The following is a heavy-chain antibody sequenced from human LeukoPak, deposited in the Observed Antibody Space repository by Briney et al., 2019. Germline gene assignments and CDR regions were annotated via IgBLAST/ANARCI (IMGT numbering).Heavy chain of an antibody. CDR3: ASLDIVATISDY. J-gene: IGHJ4*02. CDR2: ISSSSSSYI. Sequence: GGSLRLSCAASGFTFSSYSMNWVRQAPGKGLEWVSSISSSSSSYIYYADSVKGRFTISRDNAKNSLYLQMNSLRAEDTAVYYCASLDIVATISDYWGQGTLVTVSS. CDR1: GFTFSSYS. V-gene: IGHV3-21*01. D-gene: IGHD5-12*01.